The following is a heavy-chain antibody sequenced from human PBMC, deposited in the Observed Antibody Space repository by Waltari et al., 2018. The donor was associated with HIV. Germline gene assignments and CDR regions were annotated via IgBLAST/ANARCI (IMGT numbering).Heavy chain of an antibody. CDR3: ARHPPVDTAMVVDY. V-gene: IGHV4-39*01. D-gene: IGHD5-18*01. CDR1: GGSLSRSRYY. Sequence: QLQLQESGPGLVKPSETLSLTFTVPGGSLSRSRYYWGWIRQPPGKGLEWIGSIYYSGSTYYNPSLKSRVTISVDTSKNQFSLKLSSVTAADTAVYYCARHPPVDTAMVVDYWGQGTLVTVSS. CDR2: IYYSGST. J-gene: IGHJ4*02.